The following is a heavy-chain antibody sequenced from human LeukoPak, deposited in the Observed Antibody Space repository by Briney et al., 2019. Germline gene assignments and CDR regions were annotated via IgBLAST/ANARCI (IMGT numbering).Heavy chain of an antibody. D-gene: IGHD3-10*01. V-gene: IGHV3-30*04. Sequence: GGSLRLSCAASGFTFSSYAMHWVRQAPGKGLEWVAVISYDGSNKYYADSVKGRFTISRDNSKNTLYLQMNSLRAEDMAVYYCARDRMVRGVILHDYWGQGTLVTVSS. CDR2: ISYDGSNK. CDR3: ARDRMVRGVILHDY. J-gene: IGHJ4*02. CDR1: GFTFSSYA.